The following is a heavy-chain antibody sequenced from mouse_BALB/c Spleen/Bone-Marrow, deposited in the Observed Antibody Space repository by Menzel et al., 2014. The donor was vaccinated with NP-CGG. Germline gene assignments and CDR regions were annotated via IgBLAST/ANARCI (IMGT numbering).Heavy chain of an antibody. CDR2: IRNKANGYTT. J-gene: IGHJ2*01. Sequence: EVMLVESGGGLVQPGGSLRLSCATSGFTFTDYYMSWVRQPPGKALEWLAFIRNKANGYTTEYSASVKGRFTIPRDNSQSILYLQMNTLRAEDSATYYCARDMGLLRFDYWGRGTTLTVSS. V-gene: IGHV7-3*02. CDR1: GFTFTDYY. D-gene: IGHD1-1*01. CDR3: ARDMGLLRFDY.